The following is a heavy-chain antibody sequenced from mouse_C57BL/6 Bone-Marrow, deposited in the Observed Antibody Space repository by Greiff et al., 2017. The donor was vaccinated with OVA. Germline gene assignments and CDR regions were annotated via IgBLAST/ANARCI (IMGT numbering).Heavy chain of an antibody. J-gene: IGHJ3*01. CDR1: GYSITSGYF. D-gene: IGHD2-1*01. CDR3: AREGGNYEGFAY. Sequence: ESGPGLVKPSQSLSLTCSVSGYSITSGYFWNWIRQFPGNKLEWMGYISYDGSNNYNPSLKNRISITRDTSKNQFFLKLNSVTTEDTATYYCAREGGNYEGFAYWGQGTLVTVSA. V-gene: IGHV3-6*01. CDR2: ISYDGSN.